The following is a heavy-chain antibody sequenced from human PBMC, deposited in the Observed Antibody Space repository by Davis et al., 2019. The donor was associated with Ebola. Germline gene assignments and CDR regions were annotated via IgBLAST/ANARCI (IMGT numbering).Heavy chain of an antibody. Sequence: ASVKVSCKASGYSFTSYNIAWVRQAPGQGLEWMGWINTNNGNTDYAQNFQGRVTIATDTSTTTVYMELKSLRSDDTAVYYCARDPRRFYDYWGQGTLVAVSS. CDR1: GYSFTSYN. CDR2: INTNNGNT. J-gene: IGHJ4*02. CDR3: ARDPRRFYDY. V-gene: IGHV1-18*01. D-gene: IGHD3-16*01.